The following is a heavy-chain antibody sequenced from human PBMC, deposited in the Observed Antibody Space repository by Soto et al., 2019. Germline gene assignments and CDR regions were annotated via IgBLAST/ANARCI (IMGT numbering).Heavy chain of an antibody. Sequence: ASVKVSCKASGYTFTSYDINWVRQATGQGLEWMGWMNPNSGNTGYAQKFQGRVTMTRNTSISTAYMELSSLRSEDTAVYYCARGGYVFWTGFYTRSYYNGMDVWGQGTRVTVSS. CDR2: MNPNSGNT. CDR1: GYTFTSYD. D-gene: IGHD3-3*01. V-gene: IGHV1-8*01. J-gene: IGHJ6*02. CDR3: ARGGYVFWTGFYTRSYYNGMDV.